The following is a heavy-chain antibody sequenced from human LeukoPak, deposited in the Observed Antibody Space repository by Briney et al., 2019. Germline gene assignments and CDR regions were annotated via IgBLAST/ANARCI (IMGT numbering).Heavy chain of an antibody. Sequence: GGSLRLSCSASGFIFSNYGMYWVRQAPGKGLEFVSAISSDGGNTFYADSVKGRFTISRDNSKNTLYLQMNSLRAEDTGVYYCARAVGPYDYWGQGTLVTVSS. CDR2: ISSDGGNT. V-gene: IGHV3-64*04. D-gene: IGHD3-10*01. CDR1: GFIFSNYG. CDR3: ARAVGPYDY. J-gene: IGHJ4*02.